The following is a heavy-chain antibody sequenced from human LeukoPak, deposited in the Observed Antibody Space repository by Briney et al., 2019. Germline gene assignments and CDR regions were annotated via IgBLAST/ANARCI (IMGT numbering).Heavy chain of an antibody. CDR3: ARPKTPYCSGGTCPEYYFDY. J-gene: IGHJ4*02. CDR2: ISSSSSYI. Sequence: GGSLRLSCAASGFTFSSYTMNWVRQAPGKGLEGVSSISSSSSYIYYADSLKGRFTISRDNAKNSLYLQMNSLRAEDTAVYYCARPKTPYCSGGTCPEYYFDYWGQGTLVTVSS. V-gene: IGHV3-21*01. CDR1: GFTFSSYT. D-gene: IGHD2-15*01.